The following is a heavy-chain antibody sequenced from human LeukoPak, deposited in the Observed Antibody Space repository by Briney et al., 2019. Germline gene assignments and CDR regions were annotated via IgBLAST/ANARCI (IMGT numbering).Heavy chain of an antibody. CDR1: GGSISSYY. D-gene: IGHD3-9*01. J-gene: IGHJ3*02. CDR3: ARHSRRGVLRYYALDI. CDR2: IYYSGST. V-gene: IGHV4-59*08. Sequence: PSETLSLTCTVSGGSISSYYWSWIRQPPGKGLEWIGYIYYSGSTNYNPSLKSRVTISVDTSKNQFSLKLSSVTAADTAVYYCARHSRRGVLRYYALDIWGQGTMVTVSS.